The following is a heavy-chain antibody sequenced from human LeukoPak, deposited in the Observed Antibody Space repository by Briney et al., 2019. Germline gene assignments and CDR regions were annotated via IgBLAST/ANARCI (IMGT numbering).Heavy chain of an antibody. CDR2: INHSGIT. V-gene: IGHV4-34*01. D-gene: IGHD2/OR15-2a*01. J-gene: IGHJ4*02. Sequence: SETLSLTCAVYGGSFSGYYWSWIRQPPGKGLEGIGEINHSGITNYNPSLKSRVTIPVDTSKNQFSLKLSSETSAKTAVYYSSRDIIGGGDGYFDYWGQGTLVTVSS. CDR3: SRDIIGGGDGYFDY. CDR1: GGSFSGYY.